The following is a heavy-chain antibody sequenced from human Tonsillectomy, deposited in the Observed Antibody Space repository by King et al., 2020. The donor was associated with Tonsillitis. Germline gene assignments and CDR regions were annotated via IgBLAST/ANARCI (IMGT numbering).Heavy chain of an antibody. J-gene: IGHJ4*02. Sequence: QLVQFGGGLVQPGGSLRLSCAASGFTFSSYWMSWVRQAPGKGLEWVANIKQDGSEKYYVDSVKGRFTISRDNAKNSLYLQMNSLRAEDTAVYYCARDLYYYDSSGYSAADYWGQGTLVTVSS. V-gene: IGHV3-7*01. D-gene: IGHD3-22*01. CDR1: GFTFSSYW. CDR2: IKQDGSEK. CDR3: ARDLYYYDSSGYSAADY.